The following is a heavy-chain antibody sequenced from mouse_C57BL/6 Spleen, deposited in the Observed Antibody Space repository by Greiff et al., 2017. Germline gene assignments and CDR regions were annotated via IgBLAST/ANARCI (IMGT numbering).Heavy chain of an antibody. CDR3: ARRGYDYDPFAY. CDR1: GYAFSSSW. CDR2: IYPGDGDT. Sequence: VKLQESGPELVKPGASVKISCKASGYAFSSSWMNWVKQRPGKGLEWIGRIYPGDGDTNYNGKFKGKATLTADKSSSTAYMQLSSLTSEDSAVYFCARRGYDYDPFAYWGQGTLVTVSA. J-gene: IGHJ3*01. V-gene: IGHV1-82*01. D-gene: IGHD2-4*01.